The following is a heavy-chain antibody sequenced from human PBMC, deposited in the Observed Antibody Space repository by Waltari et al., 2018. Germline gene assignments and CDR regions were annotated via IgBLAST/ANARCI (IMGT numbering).Heavy chain of an antibody. CDR2: IDGDDSR. CDR3: ARISLPDHESTGPFDY. CDR1: GFSLSTTALC. J-gene: IGHJ4*01. V-gene: IGHV2-70*15. D-gene: IGHD2-8*02. Sequence: QVTLRESGPALMKPTQTLTLTCTFSGFSLSTTALCVNWVRRPPGKALEWLARIDGDDSRYYSTSLRTRLTSSKETSKNQVVLTLTNVDPMDTATYYCARISLPDHESTGPFDYWGLGTLVTVSS.